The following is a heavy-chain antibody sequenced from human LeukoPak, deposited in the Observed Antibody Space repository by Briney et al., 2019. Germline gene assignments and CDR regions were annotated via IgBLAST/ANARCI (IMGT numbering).Heavy chain of an antibody. CDR3: ARGFGSSWYYFDY. Sequence: SETLSLTCTVAGASISSYYWSWIRQPPGKRLEWIGYIHDSGSTNYNPSLKSRVTISVDTSKKQFSLKLSSVTAADTAVYYCARGFGSSWYYFDYWGQGTLVTASS. CDR1: GASISSYY. J-gene: IGHJ4*02. D-gene: IGHD6-13*01. CDR2: IHDSGST. V-gene: IGHV4-59*08.